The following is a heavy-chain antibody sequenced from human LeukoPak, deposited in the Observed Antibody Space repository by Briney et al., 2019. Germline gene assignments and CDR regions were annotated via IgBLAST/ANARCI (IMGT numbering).Heavy chain of an antibody. CDR1: GFTFSSYA. V-gene: IGHV3-23*01. CDR3: AKVIYGDYGSMDV. CDR2: ISGSGTNI. Sequence: PGGSLRLSCAASGFTFSSYAMTWVRQAPGKGLEWVSGISGSGTNIYYADSVKGRFTISRDNSKNTLYLQMNSLRAEDTAVYYCAKVIYGDYGSMDVWGQGTTVTVSS. D-gene: IGHD4-17*01. J-gene: IGHJ6*02.